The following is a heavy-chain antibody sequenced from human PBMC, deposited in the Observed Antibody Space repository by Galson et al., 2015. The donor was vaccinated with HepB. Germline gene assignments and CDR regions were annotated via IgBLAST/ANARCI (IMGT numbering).Heavy chain of an antibody. CDR1: GFTFVSYE. Sequence: SLRLSCAASGFTFVSYEFNWVRQAPGKGLEWVSYISSSGSVIYYADSVKGRFTISRDNAKNSLFLQMNSLRAEDTAVYYCARLGFCSGDSCYPNRWFDPWGQGTLVTVSS. J-gene: IGHJ5*02. CDR2: ISSSGSVI. V-gene: IGHV3-48*03. D-gene: IGHD2-15*01. CDR3: ARLGFCSGDSCYPNRWFDP.